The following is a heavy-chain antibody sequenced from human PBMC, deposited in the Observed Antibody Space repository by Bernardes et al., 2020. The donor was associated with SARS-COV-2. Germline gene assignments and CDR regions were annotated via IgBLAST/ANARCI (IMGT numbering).Heavy chain of an antibody. D-gene: IGHD1-1*01. J-gene: IGHJ4*02. CDR2: ITSGGVST. Sequence: SCKTSGGIFSNYLFSWFRQAPGKGLEWVAGITSGGVSTYYADSVKGRFTISRDNSKNTLYLQMNSLSAEDTAIYFCSKLAIGMNVLKDYWGQGTLVTVSS. CDR3: SKLAIGMNVLKDY. CDR1: GGIFSNYL. V-gene: IGHV3-23*01.